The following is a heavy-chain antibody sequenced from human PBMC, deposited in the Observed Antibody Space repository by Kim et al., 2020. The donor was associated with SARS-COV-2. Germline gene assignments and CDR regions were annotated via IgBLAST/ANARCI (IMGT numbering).Heavy chain of an antibody. J-gene: IGHJ2*01. Sequence: SVKGRFTISRDNSKNTLYLQMNSLRAEDTAVYYCARDPGADGSWLGYFDLWGRGTLVTVSS. V-gene: IGHV3-30*07. CDR3: ARDPGADGSWLGYFDL. D-gene: IGHD6-13*01.